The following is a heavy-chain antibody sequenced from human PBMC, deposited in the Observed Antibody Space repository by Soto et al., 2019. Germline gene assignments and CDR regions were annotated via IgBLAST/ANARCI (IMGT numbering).Heavy chain of an antibody. CDR2: IKEDGSET. CDR1: GFTFSSYW. Sequence: EAQLVESGGALVQPGGSLRLSGGVSGFTFSSYWMSWVRQAPGKGLEWVANIKEDGSETDYVDSVKGRFTISRDNAKNSVSLQMNSLRGEDTAVYYCARGRTWFAHWGQGTLVTVSS. CDR3: ARGRTWFAH. J-gene: IGHJ5*02. V-gene: IGHV3-7*01.